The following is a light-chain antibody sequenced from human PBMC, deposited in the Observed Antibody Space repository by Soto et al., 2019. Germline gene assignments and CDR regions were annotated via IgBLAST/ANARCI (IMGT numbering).Light chain of an antibody. CDR3: CSYAGSYTWV. V-gene: IGLV2-11*01. CDR2: DVS. CDR1: SSDVGGYNF. Sequence: QSALTQPRSVSGSPGQSVNISCTGTSSDVGGYNFVSWYQQHPGKAPKVMIYDVSKRPSGVPDRFSGSKSGNTASLTISGLQAEDEADYYCCSYAGSYTWVFGGGTKLTVL. J-gene: IGLJ3*02.